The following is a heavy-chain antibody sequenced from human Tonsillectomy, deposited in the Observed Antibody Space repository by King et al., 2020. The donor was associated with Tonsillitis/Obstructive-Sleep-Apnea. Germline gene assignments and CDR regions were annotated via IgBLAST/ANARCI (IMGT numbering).Heavy chain of an antibody. CDR3: AHIGYEPVVPLRGYFDL. Sequence: TLKESGPTLVKPTQTLTLTCTFSGFSLSTSGVGVGWIRQPPGKALEWLALIYWDDDKRYSPSLKSRLTITKDTSKNTVVLTMTNRDPVDTATYYCAHIGYEPVVPLRGYFDLWGRGTLVTVSS. J-gene: IGHJ2*01. V-gene: IGHV2-5*02. CDR2: IYWDDDK. D-gene: IGHD2-2*01. CDR1: GFSLSTSGVG.